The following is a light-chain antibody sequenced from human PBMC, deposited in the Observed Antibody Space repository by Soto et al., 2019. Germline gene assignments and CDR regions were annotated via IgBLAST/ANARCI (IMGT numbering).Light chain of an antibody. CDR2: GAS. CDR3: RQYGYSPKT. J-gene: IGKJ1*01. Sequence: EIVMTQSPATLSLSPGERATLSCRASQSVSSDYSAWYQQKPGQAPRLLIYGASSRATGIPDRFSGSGSGTDFTLTISRLEPEDFAVYYCRQYGYSPKTFGQGTKVDIK. V-gene: IGKV3-20*01. CDR1: QSVSSDY.